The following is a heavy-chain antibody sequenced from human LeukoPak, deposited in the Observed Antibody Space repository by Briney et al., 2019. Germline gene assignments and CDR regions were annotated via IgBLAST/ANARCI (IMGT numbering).Heavy chain of an antibody. D-gene: IGHD3-16*01. CDR1: GFTFDDYA. V-gene: IGHV3-43D*04. CDR2: ISWDGGST. CDR3: AKVAYGHDAFDI. Sequence: PGGSLRLSCAASGFTFDDYATHWVRQAPGKGLEWVSLISWDGGSTYYADSVKGRFTISRDNSKNSLYLQMNSLRAEDTALYYCAKVAYGHDAFDIWGQGTMVTVSS. J-gene: IGHJ3*02.